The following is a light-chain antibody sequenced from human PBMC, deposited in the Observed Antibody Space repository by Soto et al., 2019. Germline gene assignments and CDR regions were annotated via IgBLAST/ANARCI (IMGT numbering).Light chain of an antibody. J-gene: IGKJ1*01. CDR1: QNIDDW. Sequence: DIQMTQSPSTLSASVGDRVSITCRASQNIDDWLAWYQQKPGKAPKFLIYDASTLTSGVPSRFSGSRSGTEFTLTISSLQPDDFATYYCQHYSSHRTFGQGTKVEFK. CDR2: DAS. CDR3: QHYSSHRT. V-gene: IGKV1-5*01.